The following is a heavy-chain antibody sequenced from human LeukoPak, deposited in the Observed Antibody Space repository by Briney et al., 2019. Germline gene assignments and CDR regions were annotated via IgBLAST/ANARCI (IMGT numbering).Heavy chain of an antibody. J-gene: IGHJ4*02. D-gene: IGHD1-1*01. CDR1: GGSISSYY. V-gene: IGHV4-59*01. CDR2: IYYSEYT. CDR3: ARISNWNDGYFDY. Sequence: SETLSLICTVSGGSISSYYWSWSRPPPGKGLEWIGYIYYSEYTNYNPSLKSRVTISVYTFKNQFSLKLSSVTAADTAVYYCARISNWNDGYFDYWGQGTLVFVSS.